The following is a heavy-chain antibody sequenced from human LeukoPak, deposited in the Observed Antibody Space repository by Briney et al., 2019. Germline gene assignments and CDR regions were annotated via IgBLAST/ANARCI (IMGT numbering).Heavy chain of an antibody. CDR3: AKDTSSGWPNWFDP. J-gene: IGHJ5*02. CDR2: ISGSGGST. Sequence: GGSLRLSCAASGFTFSSYGMSWVRQAPGKGLEWVSAISGSGGSTYYADSVKGRFTISRDDSKNTLYLQMNSLRAEDTAVYYCAKDTSSGWPNWFDPWGQGTLVTVSS. D-gene: IGHD6-19*01. V-gene: IGHV3-23*01. CDR1: GFTFSSYG.